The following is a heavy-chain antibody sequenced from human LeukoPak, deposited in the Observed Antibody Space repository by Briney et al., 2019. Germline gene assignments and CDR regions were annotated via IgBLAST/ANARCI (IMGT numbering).Heavy chain of an antibody. J-gene: IGHJ1*01. CDR3: ARDGVGYYDSSGYYYFQH. V-gene: IGHV1-2*02. CDR1: GYTFTGCY. D-gene: IGHD3-22*01. CDR2: INPNSGGA. Sequence: ASVKVSCKASGYTFTGCYMHWVRQAPGQVLEWMGWINPNSGGANYAQKFQGRVTMTRDTSISTAYMELSRLRSDDTAVYYCARDGVGYYDSSGYYYFQHWGQGTLVTVSS.